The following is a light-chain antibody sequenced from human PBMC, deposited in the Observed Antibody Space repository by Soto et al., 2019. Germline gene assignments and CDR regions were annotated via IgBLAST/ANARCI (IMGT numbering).Light chain of an antibody. V-gene: IGKV1-39*01. CDR3: QQTYRTPLT. Sequence: DIQMTQSPSSLSASVGDRVTITCRAGQYIGRYLNWYQQKPGKAPKLLIYAASSLHSGDPSRFSGSGSGTDFPLTISSLQPEDFATYSCQQTYRTPLTFGGGTKVEIK. J-gene: IGKJ4*01. CDR2: AAS. CDR1: QYIGRY.